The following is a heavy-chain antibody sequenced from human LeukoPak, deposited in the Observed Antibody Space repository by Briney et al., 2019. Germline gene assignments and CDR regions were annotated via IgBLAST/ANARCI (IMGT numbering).Heavy chain of an antibody. J-gene: IGHJ5*02. D-gene: IGHD3-16*01. CDR3: AGHHWGQNWFDP. CDR1: GGSISSGSYY. Sequence: SQTLSLTCTVSGGSISSGSYYWSWIRQPAGKGLEWIGRIYTSGSTNYNPSLKSRVTISVDTSKNQFSLKLSSVTAADTAVYYCAGHHWGQNWFDPWGQGTLVTDSS. V-gene: IGHV4-61*02. CDR2: IYTSGST.